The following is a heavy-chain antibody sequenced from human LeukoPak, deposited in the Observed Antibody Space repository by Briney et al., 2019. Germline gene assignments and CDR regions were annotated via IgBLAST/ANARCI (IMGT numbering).Heavy chain of an antibody. V-gene: IGHV4-34*01. CDR2: INHSGST. CDR1: GGSFSGYY. D-gene: IGHD1-26*01. J-gene: IGHJ6*03. Sequence: SETLSLTCAVYGGSFSGYYWSWIRQPPGKGLEWIGEINHSGSTNYNPSLKSRVTISVDTSKNQFSLKLSSVTAADTAVYYCARERRELLREYYYYYYMDVWGKGTTVTVSS. CDR3: ARERRELLREYYYYYYMDV.